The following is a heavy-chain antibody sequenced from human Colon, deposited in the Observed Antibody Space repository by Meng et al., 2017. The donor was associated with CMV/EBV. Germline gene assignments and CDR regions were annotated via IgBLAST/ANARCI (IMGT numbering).Heavy chain of an antibody. Sequence: GGSLRLSCAASGFTFNTYWMSWVRQAPGKGLEWVAIINQDGTEKYYVDSVKGRFTIFRDNAKSSLYLQMNSLRAEDTAVYYCGGGGYQLDYWGQGSLVTVSS. J-gene: IGHJ4*02. D-gene: IGHD3-22*01. CDR1: GFTFNTYW. V-gene: IGHV3-7*04. CDR3: GGGGYQLDY. CDR2: INQDGTEK.